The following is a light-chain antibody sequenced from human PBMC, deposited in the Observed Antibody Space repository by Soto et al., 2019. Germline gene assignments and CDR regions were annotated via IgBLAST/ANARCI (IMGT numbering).Light chain of an antibody. V-gene: IGLV2-14*01. Sequence: QSALTQPPSASGSPGQSVTISCTGSSSDFGDYHYVSWYQQYPGKAPKLMIYNVYDRPSGISYRFSSSKSGNTASLTISGLQGEDEADYYCSAYTVSRTYVFGTGTKVTVL. CDR3: SAYTVSRTYV. J-gene: IGLJ1*01. CDR2: NVY. CDR1: SSDFGDYHY.